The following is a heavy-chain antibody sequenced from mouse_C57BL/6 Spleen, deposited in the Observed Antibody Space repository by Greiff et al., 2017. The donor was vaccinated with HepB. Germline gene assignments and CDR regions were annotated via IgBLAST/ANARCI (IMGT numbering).Heavy chain of an antibody. D-gene: IGHD1-1*01. J-gene: IGHJ1*03. Sequence: QVQLQQSGAELARPGASVKLSCKASGYTFTSYGISWVKQRTGQGLEWIGEIYPRSGNTYYNEKFKGKATLTADKSSSTAYMELRSLKSEDAAVYFCACPTTVDWYFDVWGTGTTVTVSS. CDR3: ACPTTVDWYFDV. V-gene: IGHV1-81*01. CDR2: IYPRSGNT. CDR1: GYTFTSYG.